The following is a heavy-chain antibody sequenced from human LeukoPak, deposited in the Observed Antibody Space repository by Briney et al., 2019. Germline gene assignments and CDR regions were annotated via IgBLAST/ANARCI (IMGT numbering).Heavy chain of an antibody. D-gene: IGHD3-10*01. Sequence: PSETLSLTCTVSGGSISPYFWSWIRQPPGKGLEWIGYISYTGSTNYNPSLKSRVTISVDTSKNQFSLQLTSVPAADTAVYYCARDDYRGVTNFDPWGQGTLVTVFS. V-gene: IGHV4-59*01. J-gene: IGHJ5*02. CDR1: GGSISPYF. CDR2: ISYTGST. CDR3: ARDDYRGVTNFDP.